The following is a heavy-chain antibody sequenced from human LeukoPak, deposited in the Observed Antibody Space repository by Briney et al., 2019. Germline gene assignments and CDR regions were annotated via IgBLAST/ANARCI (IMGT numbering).Heavy chain of an antibody. CDR1: GYTFTDNY. D-gene: IGHD1-1*01. V-gene: IGHV1-2*02. CDR3: ARDPSEFSSGRYGYFDY. J-gene: IGHJ4*02. Sequence: GASVKVSCKASGYTFTDNYLHWVRQAPGQGLEWMGWINPYTGDANYAQKFQGRVTMTRDTSISTAYMELSRLISDDTAVYYCARDPSEFSSGRYGYFDYWGQGTLVTVSS. CDR2: INPYTGDA.